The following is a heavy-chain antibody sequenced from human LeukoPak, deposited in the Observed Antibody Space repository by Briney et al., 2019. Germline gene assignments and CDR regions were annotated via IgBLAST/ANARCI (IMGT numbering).Heavy chain of an antibody. J-gene: IGHJ4*02. D-gene: IGHD1-26*01. CDR3: SRESGAFSPFGF. Sequence: SGTLSLTCAVSGGSITTTNWWSWVRQPPGKGLEWIGEVHLSGATNYNLSLESRVSMSIDKSKNHLSLEVTSVTAADTAIYYCSRESGAFSPFGFWGQGTLVTVSS. CDR2: VHLSGAT. CDR1: GGSITTTNW. V-gene: IGHV4-4*02.